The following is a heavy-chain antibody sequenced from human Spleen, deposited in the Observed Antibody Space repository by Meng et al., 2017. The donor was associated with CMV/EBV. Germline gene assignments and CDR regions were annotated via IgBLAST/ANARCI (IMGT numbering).Heavy chain of an antibody. CDR3: SRGRRMYFVDH. D-gene: IGHD3-9*01. CDR2: INPKSGGT. Sequence: CKTSGNTFSGYFIHWVRLAPGQGLEWMGWINPKSGGTDYAQKFQGRVSMTRDTTISTAYMELSSLTSDDTAVYYCSRGRRMYFVDHWGQGTLVTVSS. V-gene: IGHV1-2*02. CDR1: GNTFSGYF. J-gene: IGHJ4*02.